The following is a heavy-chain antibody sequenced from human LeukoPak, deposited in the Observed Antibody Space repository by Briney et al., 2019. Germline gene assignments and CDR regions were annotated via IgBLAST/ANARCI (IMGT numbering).Heavy chain of an antibody. CDR1: GFTFSDYY. V-gene: IGHV3-11*04. J-gene: IGHJ4*02. D-gene: IGHD3-3*02. CDR3: ARHFITASLEWLSDY. CDR2: ISSSGSTI. Sequence: GGSLRLSCAASGFTFSDYYMSWIRQAPGKGLEWVSYISSSGSTIYYADSVKGRFTISRDNAKNSLYLQMNSLRAEDMAVYYCARHFITASLEWLSDYWGQGTLVTVSS.